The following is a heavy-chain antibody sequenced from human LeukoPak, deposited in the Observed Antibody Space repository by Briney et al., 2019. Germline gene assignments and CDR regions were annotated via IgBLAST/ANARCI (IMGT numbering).Heavy chain of an antibody. V-gene: IGHV5-51*01. CDR2: IYPGDSDT. CDR1: GYSFTSYW. CDR3: TARGVDYYGSGSYSDH. J-gene: IGHJ4*02. Sequence: PGESLKISCKGSGYSFTSYWIGWVRQMPGKGLEWMGIIYPGDSDTRYSPSFQGQVTISADKSISTAYLQWSSLKASDTAMYYCTARGVDYYGSGSYSDHWGQGTLVTVSS. D-gene: IGHD3-10*01.